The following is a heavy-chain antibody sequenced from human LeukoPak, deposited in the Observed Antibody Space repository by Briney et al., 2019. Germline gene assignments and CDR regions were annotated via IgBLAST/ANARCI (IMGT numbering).Heavy chain of an antibody. CDR3: AKGMRGSGRGYYGMDV. J-gene: IGHJ6*02. Sequence: PGGSLRLSCAASGFTFDDYAMHWVRQAPGKGLEWVSGISWNSGSIGYADSVKGRFTISRDNAKNSLYLQMNSLRAEDTALHYCAKGMRGSGRGYYGMDVWGQGTTVTVSS. D-gene: IGHD3-10*01. V-gene: IGHV3-9*01. CDR2: ISWNSGSI. CDR1: GFTFDDYA.